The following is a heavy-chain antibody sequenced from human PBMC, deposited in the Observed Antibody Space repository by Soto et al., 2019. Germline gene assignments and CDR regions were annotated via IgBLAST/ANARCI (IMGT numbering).Heavy chain of an antibody. Sequence: QVQLQESGPGLVKPSGTLSLTCVVSSASISNSNWWTWVRQSPGKGLEWIGEIYQSGRTSYNPSLKSRVTISVDKSMNVFSLRLTSMTAADTAMYFCAAHRGSTYGPLDDWGQGAVVTVTS. D-gene: IGHD5-18*01. CDR1: SASISNSNW. CDR2: IYQSGRT. V-gene: IGHV4-4*02. J-gene: IGHJ4*02. CDR3: AAHRGSTYGPLDD.